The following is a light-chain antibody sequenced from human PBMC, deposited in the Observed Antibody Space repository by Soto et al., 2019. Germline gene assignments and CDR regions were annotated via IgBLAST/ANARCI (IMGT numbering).Light chain of an antibody. J-gene: IGLJ3*02. CDR2: LEGSGSY. Sequence: QPVLTQSSSASASRGSSVKLTCTLSSGHSSNVIAWHQQQPGKAPRFLMKLEGSGSYNKGSGVPDRFSGSSSGADRYLTISNLQPEDEADYYCETWDTNTRVFGGGTQLTVL. CDR1: SGHSSNV. CDR3: ETWDTNTRV. V-gene: IGLV4-60*03.